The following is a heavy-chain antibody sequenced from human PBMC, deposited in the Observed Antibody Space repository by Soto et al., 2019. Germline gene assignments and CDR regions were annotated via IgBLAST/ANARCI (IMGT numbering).Heavy chain of an antibody. D-gene: IGHD3-22*01. CDR2: VYYTGTT. J-gene: IGHJ4*01. CDR3: ARLGGYYQAFDR. Sequence: SETLSLTCSVSDSPISSYYWGWFRQPPGQGLEWVGYVYYTGTTTYNPSLKSRVTVSLDTSKNQFSLNLRSVTAADTAVYYCARLGGYYQAFDRWGQGPLVTVSS. CDR1: DSPISSYY. V-gene: IGHV4-59*08.